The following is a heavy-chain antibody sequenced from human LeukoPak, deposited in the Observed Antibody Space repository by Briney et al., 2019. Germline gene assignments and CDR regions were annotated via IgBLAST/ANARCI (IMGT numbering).Heavy chain of an antibody. V-gene: IGHV4-34*01. J-gene: IGHJ4*02. CDR1: GGSFSGYY. CDR2: INHSGST. D-gene: IGHD3-22*01. CDR3: ARGRTNYYDGSGYYLPYFDY. Sequence: SETLSLTCAVYGGSFSGYYWSWIRQPPGEGLEWIGEINHSGSTNYNPSLKSQVTISVDTSKNQFSLKLSSVTAADTAVYYRARGRTNYYDGSGYYLPYFDYWGQGTLVTVSS.